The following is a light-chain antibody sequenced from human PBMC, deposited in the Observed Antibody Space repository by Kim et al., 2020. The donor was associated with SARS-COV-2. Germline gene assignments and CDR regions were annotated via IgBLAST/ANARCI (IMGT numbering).Light chain of an antibody. CDR3: LQDYGYPRS. V-gene: IGKV1-6*01. CDR1: QGIRND. Sequence: AIHMTQSPSSLSASVGDRVTITCRASQGIRNDLGWYQQKPGKAPKVVIYAASRLQSGVPSRFSGSGSGTDFTLTISSLQPEDFATYYCLQDYGYPRSFGQGTKLEI. J-gene: IGKJ2*03. CDR2: AAS.